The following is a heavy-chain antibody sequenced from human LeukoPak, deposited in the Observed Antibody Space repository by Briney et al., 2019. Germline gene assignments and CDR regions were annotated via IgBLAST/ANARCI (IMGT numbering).Heavy chain of an antibody. CDR2: INHSGST. CDR1: GGSLSGYY. D-gene: IGHD6-6*01. Sequence: PSETLSLTCAVYGGSLSGYYWSWIRQPPGKGLEWIGEINHSGSTNYNPSLKSRVTISVDTSKNQFPLKLSSVTAADTAVYYCARERRSQAAQIALRYYYYMDVWGKGTTVTLSS. J-gene: IGHJ6*03. V-gene: IGHV4-34*01. CDR3: ARERRSQAAQIALRYYYYMDV.